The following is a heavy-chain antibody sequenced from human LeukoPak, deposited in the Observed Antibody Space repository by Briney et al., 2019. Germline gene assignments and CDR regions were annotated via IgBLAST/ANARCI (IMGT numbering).Heavy chain of an antibody. V-gene: IGHV3-23*01. CDR3: ARDPNGDYIGAFDM. CDR1: GFIFSNYA. Sequence: PGGSLRLSCAASGFIFSNYALMWLRQSPGKGLEWVSAIRGSGGGTFYADSVKGRFTISRDNSKNTLYLQMNGLRAEDTAVYYCARDPNGDYIGAFDMWRRGTLVTVSS. D-gene: IGHD4-17*01. CDR2: IRGSGGGT. J-gene: IGHJ3*02.